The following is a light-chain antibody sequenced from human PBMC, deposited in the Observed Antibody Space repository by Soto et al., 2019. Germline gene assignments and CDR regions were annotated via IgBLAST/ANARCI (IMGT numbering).Light chain of an antibody. J-gene: IGLJ1*01. Sequence: QSALTQPASVSGSPGQSITISCTGTSSDVGGYNYFSWYQQHPGKAPKFMIFEVTNRPSGVSNRFSGSKSGNTASLTISGLQAEDEADYYCSSYTSSSTYVFGSGTKVTVL. CDR3: SSYTSSSTYV. V-gene: IGLV2-14*01. CDR2: EVT. CDR1: SSDVGGYNY.